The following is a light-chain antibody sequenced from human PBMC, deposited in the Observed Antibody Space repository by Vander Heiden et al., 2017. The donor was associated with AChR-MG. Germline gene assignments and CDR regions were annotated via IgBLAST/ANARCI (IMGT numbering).Light chain of an antibody. J-gene: IGKJ3*01. CDR3: HGESSSPHT. Sequence: EIVLTQSAGTLSLSPGERATLSCRASQSVSSSYLARHQPNPGQAPRLLIYGASSSATPIPDRFSGSGSGTAFTLTIMRLEPEAFAVYYWHGESSSPHTFGHGTKVDIK. CDR2: GAS. CDR1: QSVSSSY. V-gene: IGKV3-20*01.